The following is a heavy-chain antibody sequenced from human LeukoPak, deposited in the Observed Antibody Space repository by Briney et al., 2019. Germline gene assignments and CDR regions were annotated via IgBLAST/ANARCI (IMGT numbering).Heavy chain of an antibody. Sequence: PGGSLRLSCAASGFTFSSYSMNWVRQAPGKGLEWVSSISSSSSYIYYADSVKGRSTISRDNAKNSLYLQMNSLRAEDTAVYYCARDRPPYSYGSFDYWGQGTLVTVSS. V-gene: IGHV3-21*01. CDR3: ARDRPPYSYGSFDY. CDR2: ISSSSSYI. J-gene: IGHJ4*02. D-gene: IGHD5-18*01. CDR1: GFTFSSYS.